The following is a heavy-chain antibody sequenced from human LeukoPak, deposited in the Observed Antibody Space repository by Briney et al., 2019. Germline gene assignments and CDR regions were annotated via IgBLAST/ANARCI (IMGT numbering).Heavy chain of an antibody. CDR3: ARNGYSSNFDY. CDR1: GGSISSYY. Sequence: SETLSLTCTVSGGSISSYYWSWIRQPPGKGLEWGGYIYYSGSTNYNPSLKSRVTISIDTSKNQFCLKLSSVTAADTAVYYCARNGYSSNFDYWGQGTLVTVSS. CDR2: IYYSGST. V-gene: IGHV4-59*01. J-gene: IGHJ4*02. D-gene: IGHD6-13*01.